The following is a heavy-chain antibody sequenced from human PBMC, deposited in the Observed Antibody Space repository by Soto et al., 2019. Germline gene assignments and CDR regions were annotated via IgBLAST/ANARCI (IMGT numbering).Heavy chain of an antibody. J-gene: IGHJ4*02. Sequence: PSETLSLTCAVSGGSISSGGYSWSWIRQPPGKGLEWIGYIYHSGSTYYNPSLKSRVTISVDRSKSQFSLKLSSVTAADTAVYYCARGKGDYYDSSGYWSSGNFDYWGQGTQVTVSS. CDR3: ARGKGDYYDSSGYWSSGNFDY. D-gene: IGHD3-22*01. CDR1: GGSISSGGYS. V-gene: IGHV4-30-2*01. CDR2: IYHSGST.